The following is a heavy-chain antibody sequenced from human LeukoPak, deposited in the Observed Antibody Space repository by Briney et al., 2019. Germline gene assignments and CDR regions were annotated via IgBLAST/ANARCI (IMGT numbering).Heavy chain of an antibody. CDR1: GYTFTSYD. J-gene: IGHJ5*02. CDR2: MNPNSGNT. CDR3: ARLIYSSSWSRFDT. V-gene: IGHV1-8*03. Sequence: GASVKVSCKASGYTFTSYDINWVRQATGQGLEWMGWMNPNSGNTGYAQKFQGRVTITRNTSISTAYMELSSLRSEDTAVYYCARLIYSSSWSRFDTWGQGTLVTVSS. D-gene: IGHD6-13*01.